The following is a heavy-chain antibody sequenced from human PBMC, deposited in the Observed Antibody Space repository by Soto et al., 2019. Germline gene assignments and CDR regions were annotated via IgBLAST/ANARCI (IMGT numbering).Heavy chain of an antibody. V-gene: IGHV3-74*01. CDR3: ARSIAVAVPFDY. CDR1: GFTFSSYW. J-gene: IGHJ4*02. CDR2: INSDGSST. D-gene: IGHD6-19*01. Sequence: GGSLRLSCAASGFTFSSYWMSWVRQAPGKGLVWVSRINSDGSSTSYADSVKGRFTISRDNAKNTLYLQMNSLRAEDTAVYYCARSIAVAVPFDYWGQGTLVTVSS.